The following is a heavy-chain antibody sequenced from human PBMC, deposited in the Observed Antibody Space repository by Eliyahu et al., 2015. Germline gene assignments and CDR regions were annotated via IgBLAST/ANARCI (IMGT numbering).Heavy chain of an antibody. D-gene: IGHD3-16*01. CDR2: ISGSAVST. CDR3: AKEVARYVTADYYYYGMDV. Sequence: EVQLLESGGGLVQPGGSLRLSCAASGFPFSXYXMXWVRXAPGKGLEGVSAISGSAVSTYYADSVKGRFTISRDNSKNTLYLQMNSLRDEDTAVYYCAKEVARYVTADYYYYGMDVWGQGTTVTVSS. CDR1: GFPFSXYX. J-gene: IGHJ6*02. V-gene: IGHV3-23*01.